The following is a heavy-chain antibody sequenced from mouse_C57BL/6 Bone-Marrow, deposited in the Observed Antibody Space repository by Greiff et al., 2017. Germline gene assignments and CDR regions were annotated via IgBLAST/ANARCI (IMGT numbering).Heavy chain of an antibody. CDR1: GYTFTSYW. D-gene: IGHD2-4*01. J-gene: IGHJ3*01. V-gene: IGHV1-55*01. Sequence: QVQLQQPGAELVKPGASVKMSCKASGYTFTSYWITWVKQRPGQGLEWIGDIYPGSGSTNYNEKFKSKATLTVDTSSSTAYMQLSSLTSEDSAVYDCARWGYYDYPMIAYWGQGTLVTVSA. CDR2: IYPGSGST. CDR3: ARWGYYDYPMIAY.